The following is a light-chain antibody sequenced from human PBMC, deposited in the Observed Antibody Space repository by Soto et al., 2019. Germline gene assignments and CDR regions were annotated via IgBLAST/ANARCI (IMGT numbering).Light chain of an antibody. CDR1: QSVGTY. CDR2: GAS. V-gene: IGKV3-20*01. Sequence: GTLSLSPGERATLSYRASQSVGTYLAWYQQKPGQAPRLLMYGASSRATGIPDRFSGSGSGTDFTLTISRLEPDDLAVYYCQQYVSIPLTFGGGTKVDIK. J-gene: IGKJ4*01. CDR3: QQYVSIPLT.